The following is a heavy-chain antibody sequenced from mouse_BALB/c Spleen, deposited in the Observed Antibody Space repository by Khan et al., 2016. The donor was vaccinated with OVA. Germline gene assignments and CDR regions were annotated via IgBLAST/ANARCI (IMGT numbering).Heavy chain of an antibody. CDR3: ARGVLGLKTWIAY. V-gene: IGHV1S136*01. Sequence: EVQLQQSGPAPVKPGASVKMSCKASGYTFTSYDMHWVKQKPGQGIEWLGYINPSNDYTNFNEKFKGKATLTSDIFSSTAYMELSCLTSEDSAVCYCARGVLGLKTWIAYWSQGTLVTISA. CDR2: INPSNDYT. CDR1: GYTFTSYD. J-gene: IGHJ3*01. D-gene: IGHD3-1*01.